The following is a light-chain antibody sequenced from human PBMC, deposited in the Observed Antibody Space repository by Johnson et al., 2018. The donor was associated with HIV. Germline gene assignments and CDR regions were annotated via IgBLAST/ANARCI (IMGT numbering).Light chain of an antibody. CDR3: GTWDSSLNTFV. J-gene: IGLJ1*01. CDR2: ENN. V-gene: IGLV1-51*02. CDR1: SSNIGKNH. Sequence: QPVLTQPPSVSAAPGQKVTISCSGSSSNIGKNHVSWYQQFPGTAPKLLIYENNKRPSGIPDRFSGSKSGTSATLGITGLQTGDEADYYCGTWDSSLNTFVFGTGTRVTVL.